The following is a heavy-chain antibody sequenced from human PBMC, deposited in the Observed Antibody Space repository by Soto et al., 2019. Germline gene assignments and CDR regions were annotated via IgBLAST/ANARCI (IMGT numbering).Heavy chain of an antibody. V-gene: IGHV4-30-4*01. CDR1: GGSISSGDYY. CDR3: VRVLTRIVDAFDI. D-gene: IGHD3-22*01. CDR2: IYYSGST. Sequence: QVQLQESGPGLVKPSQTLSLTCTVSGGSISSGDYYWSWIRQPPGKGLEWIGYIYYSGSTYYNPSLKSRVTISVDTSKNQFSLKLSSVTAADTAVYYCVRVLTRIVDAFDIWGQGTMVTVSS. J-gene: IGHJ3*02.